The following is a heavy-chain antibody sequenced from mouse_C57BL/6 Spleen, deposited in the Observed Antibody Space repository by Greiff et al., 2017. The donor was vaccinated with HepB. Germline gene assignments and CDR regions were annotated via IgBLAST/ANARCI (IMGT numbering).Heavy chain of an antibody. Sequence: EVKLQESGAELVRPGASVKLSCTASGFNIKDDYMHWVKQRPEQGLEWIGWIDPENGDTEYASKFQGKATITADTSSNTAYLQLSSLTSEDTAVYYCTPYGSSLYWYFDVWGTGTTVTVSS. V-gene: IGHV14-4*01. D-gene: IGHD1-1*01. CDR1: GFNIKDDY. J-gene: IGHJ1*03. CDR2: IDPENGDT. CDR3: TPYGSSLYWYFDV.